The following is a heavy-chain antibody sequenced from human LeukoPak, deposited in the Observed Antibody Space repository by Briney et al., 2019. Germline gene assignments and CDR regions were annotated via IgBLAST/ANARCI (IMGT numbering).Heavy chain of an antibody. J-gene: IGHJ6*03. D-gene: IGHD3-3*01. CDR1: GCSISSYY. V-gene: IGHV4-4*07. CDR2: IYTSGST. Sequence: SETLSLTCTASGCSISSYYWSWIRQPAGQGLEWIGRIYTSGSTNYNPSLKSRVTMSVDTSKTQFSLKLSSVTAADTAVYYCARAVTIFGEPNYYSYYMDVWGKGTTVTVSS. CDR3: ARAVTIFGEPNYYSYYMDV.